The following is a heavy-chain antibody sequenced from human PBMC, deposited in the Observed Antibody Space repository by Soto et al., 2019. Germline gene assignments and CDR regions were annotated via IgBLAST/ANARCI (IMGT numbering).Heavy chain of an antibody. CDR1: GFTFSSYA. Sequence: VGSLRLSCAASGFTFSSYAMSWVRQAPGKGLEWVSAISGSGGSTYYADSVKGRFTISRDNSKNTLYLQMNSLRAEDTAVYYCAKDPRYYDFWSGPTRFYYYGMDVWGQGTTVTVSS. J-gene: IGHJ6*02. CDR2: ISGSGGST. V-gene: IGHV3-23*01. D-gene: IGHD3-3*01. CDR3: AKDPRYYDFWSGPTRFYYYGMDV.